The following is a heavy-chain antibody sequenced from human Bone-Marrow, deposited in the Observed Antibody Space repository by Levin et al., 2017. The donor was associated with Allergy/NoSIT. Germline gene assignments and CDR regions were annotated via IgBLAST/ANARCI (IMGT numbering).Heavy chain of an antibody. J-gene: IGHJ4*02. V-gene: IGHV3-21*01. Sequence: TGGSLRLSCAASGFTFRIFSMNWVRQAPGRGLECVSSIDTSGDTYYADSVKGRFTISRDNAKNSLYLQMNSLRVEDTAVYYCARDKEQLGSDYWGQGTLVTVSS. CDR1: GFTFRIFS. CDR3: ARDKEQLGSDY. CDR2: IDTSGDT. D-gene: IGHD1-26*01.